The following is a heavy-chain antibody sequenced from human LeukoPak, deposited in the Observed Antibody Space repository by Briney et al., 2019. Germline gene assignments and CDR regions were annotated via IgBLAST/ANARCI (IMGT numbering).Heavy chain of an antibody. CDR3: AKENIASSAKGALDA. CDR2: ICFDGTNE. J-gene: IGHJ6*04. CDR1: GFSFCAYG. Sequence: PGGALRLSCAASGFSFCAYGMHWVRQAPGKGLEWVALICFDGTNEYYADSVKGRVTISRDNSKSTLYLDKNSPTAEDTAVYYCAKENIASSAKGALDAWGNGDPVTVSS. V-gene: IGHV3-33*06. D-gene: IGHD1-26*01.